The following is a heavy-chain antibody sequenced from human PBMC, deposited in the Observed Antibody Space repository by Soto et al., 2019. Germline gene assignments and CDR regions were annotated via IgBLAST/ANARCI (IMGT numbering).Heavy chain of an antibody. CDR3: ARDRDYQEWELLPFDY. V-gene: IGHV3-48*01. J-gene: IGHJ4*02. Sequence: EVQLVESGGDLVQPGGSLRLSCAASGFIFSSYSMNWVRQAPGKGLDSVKGRFTISRDNAKNSLYLQMNSLRAEDTAVYYCARDRDYQEWELLPFDYWGQGTLVTVSS. CDR1: GFIFSSYS. D-gene: IGHD1-26*01.